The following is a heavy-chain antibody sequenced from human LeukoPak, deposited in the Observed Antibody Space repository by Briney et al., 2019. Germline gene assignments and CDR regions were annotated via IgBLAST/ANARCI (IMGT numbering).Heavy chain of an antibody. CDR3: ARDNRYSSRGSYYYGMDV. Sequence: SETLSLTCTVSGGSISSYYWSWIRQPPGKGLEWIGYIYYSGSTNYNPSLKSRVTISVDTSKNQFSLKLSSVTEADTAVYYCARDNRYSSRGSYYYGMDVWGQGTTVTVSS. CDR1: GGSISSYY. CDR2: IYYSGST. V-gene: IGHV4-59*01. J-gene: IGHJ6*02. D-gene: IGHD6-13*01.